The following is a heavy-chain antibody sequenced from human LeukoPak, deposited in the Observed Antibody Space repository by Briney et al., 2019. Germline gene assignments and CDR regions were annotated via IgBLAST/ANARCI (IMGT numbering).Heavy chain of an antibody. CDR2: IYYSGST. J-gene: IGHJ4*02. V-gene: IGHV4-59*01. D-gene: IGHD4-17*01. CDR3: ARGVYSDHLFDY. Sequence: PSETLSLTCTVSGGSISSYYWSWIRQPPGKGLEWIGYIYYSGSTNYNPSLKSRVTISVDTSKNQFSLKLSSVTAADTAVYYCARGVYSDHLFDYWGQGTLVTVSS. CDR1: GGSISSYY.